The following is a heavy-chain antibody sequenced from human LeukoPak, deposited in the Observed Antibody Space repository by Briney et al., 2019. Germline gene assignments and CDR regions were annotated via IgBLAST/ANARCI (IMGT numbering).Heavy chain of an antibody. J-gene: IGHJ6*03. CDR1: GFTFSSYG. D-gene: IGHD2-15*01. Sequence: GGSLRLSCAASGFTFSSYGISWVRQAPGKGLEWVSAISASGGTTYYADSVKGHFTISRDNSKNTLYPQMNSLSAEDTAVYYCAKNGDRGAYCSGGSCYPYYYYYMDVWGKGTTVTISS. CDR2: ISASGGTT. V-gene: IGHV3-23*01. CDR3: AKNGDRGAYCSGGSCYPYYYYYMDV.